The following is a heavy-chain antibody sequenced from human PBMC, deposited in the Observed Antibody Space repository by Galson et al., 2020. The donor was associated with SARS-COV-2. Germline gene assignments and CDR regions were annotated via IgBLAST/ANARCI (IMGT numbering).Heavy chain of an antibody. Sequence: GGSLRLSCAASGFSITTYNMNWVRQAPGKGLEWVSYIGSGSSITYYADSVKGRFTISRDNAENSLNLQMNSLRVEDTAVYYCARDVRLSSNFLETATIRSTVDYWGQGTLVTVSS. CDR1: GFSITTYN. CDR3: ARDVRLSSNFLETATIRSTVDY. V-gene: IGHV3-48*01. J-gene: IGHJ4*02. CDR2: IGSGSSIT. D-gene: IGHD5-12*01.